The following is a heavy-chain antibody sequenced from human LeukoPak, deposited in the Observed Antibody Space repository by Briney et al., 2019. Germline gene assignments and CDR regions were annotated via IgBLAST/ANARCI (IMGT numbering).Heavy chain of an antibody. Sequence: GGSLRLSCAASGFTFSNFAMHWVGQAPGKGREGVAVISYDGDNEYYADSVKGQFTISRDNSKDRLYLQMNSLRPEDTAMYYCARVRGGRSWYYYGMDVWGRGTTVTVSS. J-gene: IGHJ6*02. CDR1: GFTFSNFA. CDR3: ARVRGGRSWYYYGMDV. D-gene: IGHD3-16*01. V-gene: IGHV3-30-3*01. CDR2: ISYDGDNE.